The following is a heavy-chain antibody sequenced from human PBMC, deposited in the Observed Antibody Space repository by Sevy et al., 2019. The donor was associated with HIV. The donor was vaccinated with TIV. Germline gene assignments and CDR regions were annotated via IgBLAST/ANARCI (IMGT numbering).Heavy chain of an antibody. Sequence: GGSLRLSCAASGFTFSSYAMHWVRQAPGKGLEWVAVISYDGSNKYYADSVKGRFTISRDNSKNTLYLQMNRLRAEDTAVYYCARETPLSSGWYGWFDPWGQGTLVTVSS. CDR3: ARETPLSSGWYGWFDP. D-gene: IGHD6-19*01. CDR2: ISYDGSNK. CDR1: GFTFSSYA. V-gene: IGHV3-30-3*01. J-gene: IGHJ5*02.